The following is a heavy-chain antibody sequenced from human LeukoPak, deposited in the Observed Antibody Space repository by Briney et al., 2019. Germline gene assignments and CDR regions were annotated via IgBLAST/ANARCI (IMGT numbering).Heavy chain of an antibody. D-gene: IGHD3-10*01. V-gene: IGHV3-33*01. CDR3: ARDFGYF. J-gene: IGHJ4*02. CDR1: GFTFRTYG. Sequence: GGSLRLSCAASGFTFRTYGMHWVRQAPGKGLEWVASIWYDGSNENLADSVKGRFTISRDNSKNTLYLQMHSLRAEDTAVYYCARDFGYFWGQGTLVTVSS. CDR2: IWYDGSNE.